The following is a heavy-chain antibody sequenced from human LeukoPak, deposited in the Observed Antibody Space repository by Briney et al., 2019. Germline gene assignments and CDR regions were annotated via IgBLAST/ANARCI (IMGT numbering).Heavy chain of an antibody. D-gene: IGHD3-22*01. CDR2: INHSGST. CDR1: GGSFSGYY. J-gene: IGHJ4*02. CDR3: ARAHYDSSGYLDY. Sequence: SETLSLTCAVYGGSFSGYYWSWIRQPPGKGLEWIGEINHSGSTNYNPSLKSRVTISVDTSKNQFSLKLSSVTAADTAVYYCARAHYDSSGYLDYWGQGTLVTVPS. V-gene: IGHV4-34*01.